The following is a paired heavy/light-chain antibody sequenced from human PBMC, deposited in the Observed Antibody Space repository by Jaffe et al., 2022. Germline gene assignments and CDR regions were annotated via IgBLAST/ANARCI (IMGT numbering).Light chain of an antibody. V-gene: IGKV2-29*02. CDR2: EVS. CDR3: MQGIHLPPYT. J-gene: IGKJ2*01. CDR1: QSLLHSDGKTY. Sequence: DIVMTQTPLSLSVTPGQPASISCKSSQSLLHSDGKTYLYWYLQKPGQSPQLLIYEVSSRFSGVPDRFSGSGSGTDFTLKISRVEAEDVGVYYCMQGIHLPPYTFGQGTKLEIK.
Heavy chain of an antibody. V-gene: IGHV3-49*03. Sequence: EVQLVESGGGLVQPGRSLRLSCTASGFTFGDYAMSWFRQAPGKGLEWVGFIRSKAYGGTTEYAASVKGRFTISRDDSKSIAYLQMNSLKTEDTAVYYCTRDSAYYDFWSGYSRGYFDYWGQGTLVTVSS. CDR2: IRSKAYGGTT. D-gene: IGHD3-3*01. CDR1: GFTFGDYA. CDR3: TRDSAYYDFWSGYSRGYFDY. J-gene: IGHJ4*02.